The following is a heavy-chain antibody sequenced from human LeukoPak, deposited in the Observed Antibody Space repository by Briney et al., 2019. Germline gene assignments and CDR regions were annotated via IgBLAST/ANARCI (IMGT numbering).Heavy chain of an antibody. CDR1: GVFISSYY. J-gene: IGHJ4*02. CDR2: ISYSGST. V-gene: IGHV4-59*01. Sequence: KSSETLSLTCTVSGVFISSYYWSWIRQPPGKGLEWIGYISYSGSTNYNPSFKSRVTISVDTSKNQFSLKLSSVTAADTAVYYCARSYSSSWRSAFDNWGQGALVTVSS. D-gene: IGHD6-13*01. CDR3: ARSYSSSWRSAFDN.